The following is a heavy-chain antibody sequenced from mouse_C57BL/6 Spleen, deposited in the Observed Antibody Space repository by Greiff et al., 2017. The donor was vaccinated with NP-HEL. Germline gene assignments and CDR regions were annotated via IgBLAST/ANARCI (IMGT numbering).Heavy chain of an antibody. CDR3: ARGDYWA. D-gene: IGHD2-13*01. V-gene: IGHV1-69*01. Sequence: QVQLQQPGAELVMPGASVKLSCKASGYTFTSYWMHWVKQRPGQGLEWIGEIDPSDSYTNYNQKFKGKSTLTVDKSSSTAYMQLSSLTSEDSAVYYCARGDYWARGQGTSVTVSS. J-gene: IGHJ4*01. CDR2: IDPSDSYT. CDR1: GYTFTSYW.